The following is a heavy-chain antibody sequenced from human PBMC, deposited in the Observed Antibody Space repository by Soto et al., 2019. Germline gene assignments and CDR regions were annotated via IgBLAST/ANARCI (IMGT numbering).Heavy chain of an antibody. Sequence: GGSLRLSCAASGFTVSSNDMSWVRQAPGKGLKWVSVIYSGGSTYYADSVKGRFTISRDNSKNTLYLQMNSLRAEDTAVYYCARADYYGSGKYYMDVWGKGTTVTVSS. CDR1: GFTVSSND. CDR2: IYSGGST. J-gene: IGHJ6*03. D-gene: IGHD3-10*01. CDR3: ARADYYGSGKYYMDV. V-gene: IGHV3-66*01.